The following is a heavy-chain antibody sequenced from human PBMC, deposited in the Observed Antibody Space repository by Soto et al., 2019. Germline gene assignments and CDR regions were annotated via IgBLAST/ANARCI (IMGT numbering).Heavy chain of an antibody. Sequence: GGSLRLSCAASGFTFSSYEMNWVRQAPGKGLEWVSYISSSGSTIYYADSVKGRFTISRDNAKNSLYLQMNSLRAEDTAVYYCARESSAVVITLDYGMDVWGQGTTVTVSS. D-gene: IGHD3-22*01. V-gene: IGHV3-48*03. CDR3: ARESSAVVITLDYGMDV. J-gene: IGHJ6*02. CDR2: ISSSGSTI. CDR1: GFTFSSYE.